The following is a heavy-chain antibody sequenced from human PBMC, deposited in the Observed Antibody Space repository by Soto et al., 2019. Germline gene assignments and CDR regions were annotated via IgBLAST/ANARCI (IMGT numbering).Heavy chain of an antibody. D-gene: IGHD3-3*01. CDR3: ARDPSTLRFLEWLLYPFDY. V-gene: IGHV1-18*01. J-gene: IGHJ4*02. CDR1: GYTFTSYG. Sequence: ASVKVSCKASGYTFTSYGISWVRQAPGQGLEWMGWIGAYNGNTNYAQKLQGRVTMTTDTSTSTAYMELRSLRSDDTAVYYCARDPSTLRFLEWLLYPFDYWGQGTLVTVSS. CDR2: IGAYNGNT.